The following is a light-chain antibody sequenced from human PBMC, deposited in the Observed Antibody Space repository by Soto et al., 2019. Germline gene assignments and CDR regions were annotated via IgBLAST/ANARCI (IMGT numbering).Light chain of an antibody. V-gene: IGKV1-6*01. Sequence: IQVTQSPSSLSASVGDRVTITCRASQGIRNELSWYQQKPGKAPKFLIFAASNLQSGVPSRFSGSGSGTDFTLTISSLQPEDFATYFCLQDDDYPFTFGGGTKVDIK. CDR1: QGIRNE. CDR3: LQDDDYPFT. CDR2: AAS. J-gene: IGKJ4*01.